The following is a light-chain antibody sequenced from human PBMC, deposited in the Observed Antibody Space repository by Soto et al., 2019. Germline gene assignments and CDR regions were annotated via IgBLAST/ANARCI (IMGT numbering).Light chain of an antibody. V-gene: IGKV3-15*01. Sequence: EIVMTQSPATLSVSPGERATLSCRASQNVGSNLACYQLKPGQAPRLLIYGATTMATGIPARFSVSGSGSDFTLTISVLQAEDLAIYFYHRYNNWPPDRTFGQGTKVDIK. CDR1: QNVGSN. CDR3: HRYNNWPPDRT. CDR2: GAT. J-gene: IGKJ1*01.